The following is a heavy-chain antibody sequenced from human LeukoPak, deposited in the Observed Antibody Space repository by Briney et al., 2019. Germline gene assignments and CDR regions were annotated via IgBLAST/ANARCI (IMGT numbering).Heavy chain of an antibody. CDR1: GYTFTSYG. J-gene: IGHJ5*02. CDR2: INPSGGST. D-gene: IGHD6-13*01. CDR3: AREKRIAAAGTHWFDP. Sequence: ASVKVSCKASGYTFTSYGISWVRQAPGQGLEWMGIINPSGGSTSYAQKFQGRVTITADESTSTAYMELSSLRSEDTAVYYCAREKRIAAAGTHWFDPWGQGTLVTVSS. V-gene: IGHV1-46*01.